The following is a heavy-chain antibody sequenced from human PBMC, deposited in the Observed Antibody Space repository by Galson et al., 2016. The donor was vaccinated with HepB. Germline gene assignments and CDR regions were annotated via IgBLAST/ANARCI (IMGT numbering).Heavy chain of an antibody. Sequence: SVKVSCKASGYTFTDYGISWVRQAPGQGLEWLGWLSVYNSITNSAQKFQGRVTMTTDTSTSTGYMELKSLTSDDTAMYYCARDTGFCSSGSCGDYWGQGTLVTVSS. CDR2: LSVYNSIT. D-gene: IGHD2-15*01. J-gene: IGHJ4*02. V-gene: IGHV1-18*04. CDR3: ARDTGFCSSGSCGDY. CDR1: GYTFTDYG.